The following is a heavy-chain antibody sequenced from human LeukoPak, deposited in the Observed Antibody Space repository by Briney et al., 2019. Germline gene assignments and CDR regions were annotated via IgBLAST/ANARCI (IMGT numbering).Heavy chain of an antibody. CDR2: FYRGDSR. J-gene: IGHJ4*02. CDR1: GFSVSSTY. V-gene: IGHV3-53*01. Sequence: GGSLRPSCAASGFSVSSTYMTWIRQAPGKGLEWVSIFYRGDSRHYADSVKGRFTISRDNSKNTLSLQMNNLRAEDTAVYYCARGGGSENQYAPWYFDYWGQGILVTVSS. D-gene: IGHD3-10*01. CDR3: ARGGGSENQYAPWYFDY.